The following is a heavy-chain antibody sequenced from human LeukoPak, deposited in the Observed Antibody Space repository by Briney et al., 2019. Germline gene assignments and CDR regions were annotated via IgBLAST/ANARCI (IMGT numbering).Heavy chain of an antibody. CDR3: ARPEEHGDYVHDAFDI. CDR2: IYPGDSDT. V-gene: IGHV5-51*01. Sequence: GESLKISCKAFGYRFTSYWIGWVRQMPGKGLEWMGIIYPGDSDTRYSPSFQGQVTISADKSISTAYLQWSSLKASDTAMYYCARPEEHGDYVHDAFDIWGQGTMVTVSS. D-gene: IGHD4-17*01. J-gene: IGHJ3*02. CDR1: GYRFTSYW.